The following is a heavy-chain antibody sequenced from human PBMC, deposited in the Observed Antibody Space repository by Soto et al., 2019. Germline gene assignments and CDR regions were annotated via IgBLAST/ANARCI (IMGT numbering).Heavy chain of an antibody. J-gene: IGHJ6*02. CDR3: ARRGGYNAWYYYYGMDV. Sequence: TGGSLRLSCAASGFTVSSNYMSWVRQAPGKGLEWVSVIYSGGSTYYADSVKGRFTISRDNSKNTLYLQMNSLRAEDTAVYYCARRGGYNAWYYYYGMDVWGQGTTVTVSS. D-gene: IGHD5-12*01. CDR1: GFTVSSNY. CDR2: IYSGGST. V-gene: IGHV3-53*01.